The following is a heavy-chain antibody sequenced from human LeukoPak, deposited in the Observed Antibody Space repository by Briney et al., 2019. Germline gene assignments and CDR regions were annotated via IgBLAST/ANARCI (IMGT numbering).Heavy chain of an antibody. V-gene: IGHV3-48*03. J-gene: IGHJ4*02. Sequence: GGSLRLSCAASGFTFSSYEMNWVRQAPGKGLEWVSYISSSGSTIYYADSVKGRFTISRDNAKNSLYLQMNSVRAEDTAVYYCARERIDSSSGWYYFDYWGQGTLVTVSS. CDR3: ARERIDSSSGWYYFDY. CDR1: GFTFSSYE. CDR2: ISSSGSTI. D-gene: IGHD6-6*01.